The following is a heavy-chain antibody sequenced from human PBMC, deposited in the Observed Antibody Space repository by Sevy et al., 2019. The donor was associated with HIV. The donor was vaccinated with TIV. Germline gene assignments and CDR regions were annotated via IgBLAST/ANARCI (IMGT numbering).Heavy chain of an antibody. V-gene: IGHV3-23*01. D-gene: IGHD6-13*01. CDR2: VSGLGETT. CDR3: AKNSSTWYGYFQH. CDR1: GFTFNYYG. J-gene: IGHJ1*01. Sequence: GGSLRLSCLASGFTFNYYGFNWVRQAPGKGLEWVSAVSGLGETTHYADSVKGRFTISRDNSKNTLYLQMNSLRVEDTAVYYCAKNSSTWYGYFQHWGQGTLVTVSS.